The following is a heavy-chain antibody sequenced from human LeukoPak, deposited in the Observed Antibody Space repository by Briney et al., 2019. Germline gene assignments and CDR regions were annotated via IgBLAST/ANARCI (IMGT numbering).Heavy chain of an antibody. D-gene: IGHD3-10*01. V-gene: IGHV4-34*01. CDR2: INHSGST. CDR3: AKSNGYGLVDI. J-gene: IGHJ3*02. CDR1: GGSFSGYY. Sequence: SETLSLTCPVYGGSFSGYYWNPGKGLEWIGEINHSGSTNYNPSLKSRVTISVDTSKNQFSLKLSSVTAADTAVYYCAKSNGYGLVDIWGQGTMVTVSS.